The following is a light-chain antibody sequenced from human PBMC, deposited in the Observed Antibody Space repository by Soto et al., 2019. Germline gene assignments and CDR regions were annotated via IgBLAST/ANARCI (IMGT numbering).Light chain of an antibody. CDR1: QSVSSL. J-gene: IGKJ1*01. V-gene: IGKV3-20*01. CDR2: AAS. Sequence: EIVLTQSPATLSLSPWERATLSCRASQSVSSLLAWYQQKPGQAPRLLIYAASNRATGIPARFSGSGSGTDFTLTISRLEPEDFAVYCCQQYGSSPWTFGQGTKVDIK. CDR3: QQYGSSPWT.